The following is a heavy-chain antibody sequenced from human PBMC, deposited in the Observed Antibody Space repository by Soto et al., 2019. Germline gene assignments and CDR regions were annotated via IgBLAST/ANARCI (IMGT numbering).Heavy chain of an antibody. CDR3: AGEIWGSSSWWDY. CDR1: GFTFSDYY. D-gene: IGHD6-13*01. CDR2: ISTGSSHT. J-gene: IGHJ4*02. V-gene: IGHV3-11*05. Sequence: QVQLVESGGGLVKPGGSLRLSCAASGFTFSDYYMSWVRRAPGKGLEGVSYISTGSSHTNYADSVKGRFTISSDNAKNPLYLEMTSLGADDTAVYYCAGEIWGSSSWWDYWGQGTLVTVSS.